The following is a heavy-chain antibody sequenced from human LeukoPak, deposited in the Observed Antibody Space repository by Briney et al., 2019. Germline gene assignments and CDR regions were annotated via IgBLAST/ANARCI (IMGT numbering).Heavy chain of an antibody. J-gene: IGHJ2*01. V-gene: IGHV1-46*01. CDR3: ARDLRRDVYNRDWYLDL. D-gene: IGHD5-24*01. CDR2: INPSGGST. Sequence: ASVKVSCKASGYTFPSYSMHWVRQAPGQGLEWMGIINPSGGSTSYAQKFQGRVTMIRDTSTSTVYMDLSSLRSEDTAVYYCARDLRRDVYNRDWYLDLWGRGTLVTVSS. CDR1: GYTFPSYS.